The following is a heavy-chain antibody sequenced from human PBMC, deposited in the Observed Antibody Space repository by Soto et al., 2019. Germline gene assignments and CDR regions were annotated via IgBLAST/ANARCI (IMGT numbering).Heavy chain of an antibody. D-gene: IGHD3-10*02. J-gene: IGHJ6*02. CDR2: ISYDGSNK. Sequence: PGGSLRLSCAASGFTFSSYGMHWVRQAPGKGLEWVAVISYDGSNKYYADSVKGRFTISRDNSKNTLYLQMNSLRAEDTAVYYCAKDSVRGVRPGRGNPHTHYYYGMDVWGQGTTVTVSS. CDR1: GFTFSSYG. CDR3: AKDSVRGVRPGRGNPHTHYYYGMDV. V-gene: IGHV3-30*18.